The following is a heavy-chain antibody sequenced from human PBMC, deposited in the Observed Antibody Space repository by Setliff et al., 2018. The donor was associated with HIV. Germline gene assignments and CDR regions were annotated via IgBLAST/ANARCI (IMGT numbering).Heavy chain of an antibody. J-gene: IGHJ6*03. CDR3: ARDRVAEGLLGDYYYMDV. Sequence: PSETLSLTCAVSGGSIMTGDWWSWVRQSPEKGLEWIGEISHSGSANYNPSLRSRVTMSVDKSNNQFSLKVISVTAADTAVYYCARDRVAEGLLGDYYYMDVWGKGTTVTVSS. CDR2: ISHSGSA. V-gene: IGHV4-4*02. CDR1: GGSIMTGDW. D-gene: IGHD3-10*01.